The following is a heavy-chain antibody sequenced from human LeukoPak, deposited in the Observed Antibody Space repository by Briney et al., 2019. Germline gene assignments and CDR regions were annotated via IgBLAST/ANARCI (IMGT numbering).Heavy chain of an antibody. CDR2: ISGSGGLI. CDR1: GFTFSSYA. J-gene: IGHJ4*02. CDR3: AKGYYDSLV. Sequence: PGGSLRLSCEASGFTFSSYAMNWVRQAPGKGLEWVSGISGSGGLIFYADSVKGRFTISRDNSKNTLYLQMNSLRAEDTAVYYCAKGYYDSLVWGQGTLVTVSS. D-gene: IGHD3-22*01. V-gene: IGHV3-23*01.